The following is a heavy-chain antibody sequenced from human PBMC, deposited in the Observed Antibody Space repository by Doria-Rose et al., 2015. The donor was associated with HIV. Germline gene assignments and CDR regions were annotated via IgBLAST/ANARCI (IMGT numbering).Heavy chain of an antibody. D-gene: IGHD6-13*01. J-gene: IGHJ4*02. Sequence: QVQLVQSGPVLVKPTETLTLTCTVSGVSLSSPGMGVSWIRQPPGKALEWLGNIFSDDERSYKTSLESRLTISRGTSKSQVVLTMTDMDPVDTATYYCARIKSSRWYHKYYFDFWGQGTLVIVSA. CDR3: ARIKSSRWYHKYYFDF. CDR2: IFSDDER. CDR1: GVSLSSPGMG. V-gene: IGHV2-26*01.